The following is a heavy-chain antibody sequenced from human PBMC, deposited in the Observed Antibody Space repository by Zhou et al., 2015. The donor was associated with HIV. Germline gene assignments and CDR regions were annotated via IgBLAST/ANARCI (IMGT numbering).Heavy chain of an antibody. Sequence: QVRLVQSGAEVKKPGASVKISCKSSGYTFSTSYFHWVRQAPGQGLQWMGIINPTTEDTTYPRNFQDRLTMTRDTSTSTVYMELSSLRSEDTAVYYCARVYMVRGVPHYYYYGMDVWAKGP. V-gene: IGHV1-46*01. CDR2: INPTTEDT. CDR3: ARVYMVRGVPHYYYYGMDV. D-gene: IGHD3-10*01. CDR1: GYTFSTSY. J-gene: IGHJ6*02.